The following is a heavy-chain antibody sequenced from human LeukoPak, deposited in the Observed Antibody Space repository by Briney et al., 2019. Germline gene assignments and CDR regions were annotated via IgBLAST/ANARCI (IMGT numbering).Heavy chain of an antibody. Sequence: SVKVSCKASGGTFSSYAISWVRQAPGQGLEWMGGIIPIFGSANYAQKFQGRLTINTDESTSTAYMELSSLRSEDTALYYCASREAAFGIRDPHFDHWGQGTLVTVSS. D-gene: IGHD3-3*01. J-gene: IGHJ4*02. V-gene: IGHV1-69*05. CDR2: IIPIFGSA. CDR1: GGTFSSYA. CDR3: ASREAAFGIRDPHFDH.